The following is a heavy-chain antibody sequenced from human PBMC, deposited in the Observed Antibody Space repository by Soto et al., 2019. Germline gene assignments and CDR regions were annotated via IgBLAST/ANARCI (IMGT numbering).Heavy chain of an antibody. CDR2: ISGSSRYV. J-gene: IGHJ4*02. D-gene: IGHD2-15*01. Sequence: GGSLRLSCAASGFAFSTYGMDWVRQAPGKGLEWVSSISGSSRYVYYAESVKGRFTISRDNAENSLYLQINNLRAEDTAVYYCAREKPRDIVAQPTGYYFDYWGQGTLVTVSS. CDR1: GFAFSTYG. CDR3: AREKPRDIVAQPTGYYFDY. V-gene: IGHV3-21*01.